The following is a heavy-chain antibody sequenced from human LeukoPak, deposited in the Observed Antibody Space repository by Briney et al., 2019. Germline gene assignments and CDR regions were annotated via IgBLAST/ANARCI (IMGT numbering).Heavy chain of an antibody. CDR3: ATSLAGGAY. D-gene: IGHD2-8*02. Sequence: KPSETLSLTCTVSGGSISSYYWSWIRQPPGKGLEWIGYIYYSGSTSYNPSLKSRVTISVDTSKNQFSLKLSSVTAADTAVYYCATSLAGGAYWGQGTLVTVSS. J-gene: IGHJ4*02. CDR1: GGSISSYY. V-gene: IGHV4-59*01. CDR2: IYYSGST.